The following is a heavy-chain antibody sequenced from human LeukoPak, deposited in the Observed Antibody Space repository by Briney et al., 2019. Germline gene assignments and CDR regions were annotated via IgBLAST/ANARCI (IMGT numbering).Heavy chain of an antibody. D-gene: IGHD2-21*02. CDR3: ARAVVTAIGAFDI. V-gene: IGHV3-21*01. J-gene: IGHJ3*02. Sequence: GGSLRLSCAASGFTFSSYSMNWVRQAPGKGLEWVSSISSSSSYIYYADPVKGRFTISRDNAKNSLYLQMDSLRAEDTAVYYCARAVVTAIGAFDIWGQGTMVTVSS. CDR2: ISSSSSYI. CDR1: GFTFSSYS.